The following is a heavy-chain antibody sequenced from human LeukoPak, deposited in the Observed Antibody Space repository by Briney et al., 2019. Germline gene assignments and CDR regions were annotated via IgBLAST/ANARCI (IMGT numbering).Heavy chain of an antibody. J-gene: IGHJ4*02. Sequence: GGSLRLSCAASGFTFSSYGMHWVRQAPGKGLEWVAFIRYDGSNKYYADSVKGRFTISRDNSKNTLYLQMKSLRAEDTALYYCAIRFGRLEAGGTPFDSWGQGTLVTVSS. CDR2: IRYDGSNK. CDR3: AIRFGRLEAGGTPFDS. D-gene: IGHD6-13*01. V-gene: IGHV3-30*02. CDR1: GFTFSSYG.